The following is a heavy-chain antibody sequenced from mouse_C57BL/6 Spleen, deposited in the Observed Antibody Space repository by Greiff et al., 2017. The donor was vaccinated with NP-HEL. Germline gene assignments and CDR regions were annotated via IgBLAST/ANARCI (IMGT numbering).Heavy chain of an antibody. CDR3: ARGYYGSRAWFAY. V-gene: IGHV1-22*01. Sequence: EVQLQQSGPELVKPGASVKMSCKASGYTFTDYNMHWVKQSHGKSLEWIGYINPNNGGTSYNQKFKGKATLTVNKYSSTAYMELRSLTSEDSAVYYCARGYYGSRAWFAYWGQGTLVTVSA. CDR1: GYTFTDYN. J-gene: IGHJ3*01. D-gene: IGHD1-1*01. CDR2: INPNNGGT.